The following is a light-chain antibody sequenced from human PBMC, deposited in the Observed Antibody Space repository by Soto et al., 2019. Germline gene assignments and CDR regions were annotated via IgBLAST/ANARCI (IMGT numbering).Light chain of an antibody. V-gene: IGLV1-40*01. CDR2: SDT. CDR1: SSNIGAGYD. J-gene: IGLJ2*01. CDR3: QSYDSSLGGKV. Sequence: QSVLTQPPSVSGAPGQRVTISCTGSSSNIGAGYDVHWYQQLPGTAPKLLIYSDTHRPSGVPDRFSGSKSGTSASLAITGLQAEDEADYYCQSYDSSLGGKVFGGGTQLTAL.